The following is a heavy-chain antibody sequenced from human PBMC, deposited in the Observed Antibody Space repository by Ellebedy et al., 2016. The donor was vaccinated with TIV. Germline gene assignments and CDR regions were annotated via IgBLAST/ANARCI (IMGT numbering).Heavy chain of an antibody. CDR1: GGSIINYY. V-gene: IGHV4-59*01. D-gene: IGHD6-19*01. Sequence: SETLSLTXTVSGGSIINYYWSWIRQPPGRGLEWIGYIYYSGSTNYNPSLKSRVTISVDTSKKQFSLRLNSVTIADTAVYYCARRTTTYLDSSGLYFDLWGRGTLVTVSS. J-gene: IGHJ2*01. CDR3: ARRTTTYLDSSGLYFDL. CDR2: IYYSGST.